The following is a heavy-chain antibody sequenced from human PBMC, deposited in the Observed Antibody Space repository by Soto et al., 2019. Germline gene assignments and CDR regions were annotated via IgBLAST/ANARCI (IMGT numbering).Heavy chain of an antibody. Sequence: SETLSLTCAVYGGSFSGYYWSWIRQPPGKGLEWIGEINHSGSTNYNPSLKSRVTISVDTSKSQFSLKLSSVTAADTAVYYCARPGSESGGVPAPLILDWFDPWGQGTLVTVSS. CDR1: GGSFSGYY. CDR3: ARPGSESGGVPAPLILDWFDP. J-gene: IGHJ5*02. V-gene: IGHV4-34*01. CDR2: INHSGST. D-gene: IGHD2-2*01.